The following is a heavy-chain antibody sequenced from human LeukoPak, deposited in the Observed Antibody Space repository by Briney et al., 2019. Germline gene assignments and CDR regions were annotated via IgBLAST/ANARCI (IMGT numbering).Heavy chain of an antibody. J-gene: IGHJ4*02. CDR2: IYHSGST. D-gene: IGHD2/OR15-2a*01. V-gene: IGHV4-38-2*01. CDR3: ARGQRDYFRAVDD. CDR1: GYSISSGYY. Sequence: SETLSLTCAVSGYSISSGYYWGWIRQPPGKGLEWIGSIYHSGSTNYNPSLKGRVTMSVDTSKNQFSLRLTSVTAADTAVYYCARGQRDYFRAVDDWGQGPLVTVSS.